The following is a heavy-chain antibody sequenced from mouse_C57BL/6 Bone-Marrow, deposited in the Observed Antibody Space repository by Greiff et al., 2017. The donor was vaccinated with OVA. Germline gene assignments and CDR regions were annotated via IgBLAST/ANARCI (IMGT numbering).Heavy chain of an antibody. CDR2: IYPGDGDT. V-gene: IGHV1-82*01. Sequence: QVQLQQSGPELVKPGASVKISCKASGYAFSSSWMNWVKQRPGKGLEWIGRIYPGDGDTNYNGKFKGKATLTADKSSSTAYMQLSSLTSEDSAVYFGAREGQVDYWGQGTTLTVSS. J-gene: IGHJ2*01. CDR1: GYAFSSSW. D-gene: IGHD3-3*01. CDR3: AREGQVDY.